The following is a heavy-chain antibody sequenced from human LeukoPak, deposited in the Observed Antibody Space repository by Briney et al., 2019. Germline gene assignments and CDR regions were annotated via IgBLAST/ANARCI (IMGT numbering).Heavy chain of an antibody. CDR2: IYTSGST. CDR1: GGSISSGSYY. J-gene: IGHJ5*02. V-gene: IGHV4-61*02. D-gene: IGHD3-3*01. Sequence: PSETLSLTCTVSGGSISSGSYYWSWIRQPAGKGLEWIGRIYTSGSTNYNPSLKSRVTISVDTSKNQFSLTLSSVTAAGTAVYYCARDPIGRFLEWLGFDPWGQGTLVTVSS. CDR3: ARDPIGRFLEWLGFDP.